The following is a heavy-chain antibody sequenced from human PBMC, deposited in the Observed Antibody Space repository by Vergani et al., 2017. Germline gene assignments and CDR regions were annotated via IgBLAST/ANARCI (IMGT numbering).Heavy chain of an antibody. D-gene: IGHD3-3*01. CDR2: IIPIFGTA. CDR1: GGTFSRYA. CDR3: ARDWRIFGVVTDYYYYGMDV. J-gene: IGHJ6*02. Sequence: QVQLVQSGAEVKKPGSSVKVSCKASGGTFSRYAISWVRQAPGQGLEWMGGIIPIFGTANYAQKFQGRVTITADKSTSTAYMELSSLRSEDTAVYYCARDWRIFGVVTDYYYYGMDVWGQGTTVTVSS. V-gene: IGHV1-69*13.